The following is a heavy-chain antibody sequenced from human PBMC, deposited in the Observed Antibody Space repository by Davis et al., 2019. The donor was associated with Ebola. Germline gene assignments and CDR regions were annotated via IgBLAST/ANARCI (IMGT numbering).Heavy chain of an antibody. J-gene: IGHJ3*02. CDR2: ISSSSTI. CDR1: GFTFSSYS. CDR3: ARVNWGRGAFDI. Sequence: PGGSLRLSCAASGFTFSSYSMNWVRQAPGKGLEWVSYISSSSTIYYADSVKGRFTISRDNAKNSLYLQMNSLRAEDTAVYYCARVNWGRGAFDIWGQGTMVTVSS. D-gene: IGHD7-27*01. V-gene: IGHV3-48*04.